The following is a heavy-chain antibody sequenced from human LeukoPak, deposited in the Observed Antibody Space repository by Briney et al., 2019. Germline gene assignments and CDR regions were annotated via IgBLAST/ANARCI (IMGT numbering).Heavy chain of an antibody. CDR1: GGSFSGYY. V-gene: IGHV4-34*01. CDR2: INHSGST. D-gene: IGHD4-17*01. CDR3: ARGLRSPDPYYYYYYMDV. J-gene: IGHJ6*03. Sequence: SSETLSLTCAVYGGSFSGYYWSWIRQPPGKGLEWIGEINHSGSTNYNPSLKSRVTISVDTSKNQFSLKLSSVTAADTAVYYCARGLRSPDPYYYYYYMDVWGKGTTVTVSS.